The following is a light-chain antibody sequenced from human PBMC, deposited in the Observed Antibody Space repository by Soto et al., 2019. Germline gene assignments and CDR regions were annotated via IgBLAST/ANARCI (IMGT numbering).Light chain of an antibody. CDR1: QSVSSN. CDR2: GAS. CDR3: QQYNNWLT. J-gene: IGKJ4*01. V-gene: IGKV3-15*01. Sequence: TQSPATLSVSPGERATLSCRASQSVSSNLAWYQQKPGQAPRLLIYGASTRATGIPARFSGSGSGTEFTLTISSLQSEDFAVYYCQQYNNWLTFGGGTKVDIK.